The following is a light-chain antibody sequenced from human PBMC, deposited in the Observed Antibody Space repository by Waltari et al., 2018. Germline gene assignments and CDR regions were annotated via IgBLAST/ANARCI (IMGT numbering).Light chain of an antibody. V-gene: IGKV1-17*03. J-gene: IGKJ3*01. CDR1: QGISNY. CDR3: LHHIITQFT. Sequence: DLQITQSPSAMSASVGDRVTITCRASQGISNYLAWFQLRPGKAPKRLIYDASSLQSWVPSRFSGSGSGTEFTLTISSLQPEHFATYYCLHHIITQFTFGPGTNVDIK. CDR2: DAS.